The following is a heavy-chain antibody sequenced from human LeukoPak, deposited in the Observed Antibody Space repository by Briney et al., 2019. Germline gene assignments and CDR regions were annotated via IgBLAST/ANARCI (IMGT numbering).Heavy chain of an antibody. CDR2: ISGSGDST. Sequence: GGSLRLSCAASGFTFSTYAVNWVRQAPGKGLEWVSTISGSGDSTYYADSVKGRFTISRDNSKNTLYLQMNSLRDEDTAVYYCAKDPESSGWAYFDYWGQGTLVTVSS. CDR3: AKDPESSGWAYFDY. CDR1: GFTFSTYA. J-gene: IGHJ4*02. V-gene: IGHV3-23*01. D-gene: IGHD6-19*01.